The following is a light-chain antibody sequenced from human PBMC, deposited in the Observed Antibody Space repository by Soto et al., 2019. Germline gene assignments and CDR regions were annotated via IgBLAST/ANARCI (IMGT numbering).Light chain of an antibody. J-gene: IGLJ1*01. CDR1: SSDVGSYNL. CDR2: EVS. CDR3: CSYAGTPYV. V-gene: IGLV2-23*02. Sequence: QSVLTQPASVSGSPGQSITISCTGTSSDVGSYNLVSWYQQHPGKATKLMIYEVSKRPSGVPNRFSGSKSGNTASLTISGLQAEDEADYYCCSYAGTPYVFGTGTKVTVL.